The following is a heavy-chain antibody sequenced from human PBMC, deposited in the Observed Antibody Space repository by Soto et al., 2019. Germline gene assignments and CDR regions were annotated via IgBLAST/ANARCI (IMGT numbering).Heavy chain of an antibody. Sequence: QVQLVESGGGVVQPGRSLRLSCAASGFTFSSYGMHWVRQAPGKGLEWVAVISYDGSNKYYADSLKGRFTISRDNSKNTLYLQMNRLRAEDTAVYYCAKEWVYDTSGSSFDYWGQGTLVTVSS. D-gene: IGHD3-22*01. CDR3: AKEWVYDTSGSSFDY. CDR1: GFTFSSYG. V-gene: IGHV3-30*18. CDR2: ISYDGSNK. J-gene: IGHJ4*02.